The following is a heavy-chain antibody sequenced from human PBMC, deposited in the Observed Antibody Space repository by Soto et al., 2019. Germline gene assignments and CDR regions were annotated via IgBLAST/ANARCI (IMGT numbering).Heavy chain of an antibody. Sequence: SETLFLTCTVSGGSISSYYWSWIRQPPGKGLEWIGYIYYSGSTNYNPSLKSRVTISVDTSKNQFSLKLSSVTAADTAVYYCARDGSSGYYFDYWGQGTLVTVSS. J-gene: IGHJ4*02. CDR3: ARDGSSGYYFDY. CDR2: IYYSGST. V-gene: IGHV4-59*01. D-gene: IGHD3-22*01. CDR1: GGSISSYY.